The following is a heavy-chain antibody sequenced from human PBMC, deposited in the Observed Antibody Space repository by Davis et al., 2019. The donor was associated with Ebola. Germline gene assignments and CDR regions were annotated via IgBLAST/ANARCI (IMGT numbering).Heavy chain of an antibody. Sequence: AASVKVSCKASGYTFTSYGISWVRQAPGQGLEWMGWISAYNGNTNYAQKLQGRVTMTTDTSTSTAYMGLRSLRSDDTAVYYCARGISWYYDSSGYYSDWGQGTLVTVSS. V-gene: IGHV1-18*01. D-gene: IGHD3-22*01. CDR2: ISAYNGNT. CDR1: GYTFTSYG. J-gene: IGHJ4*02. CDR3: ARGISWYYDSSGYYSD.